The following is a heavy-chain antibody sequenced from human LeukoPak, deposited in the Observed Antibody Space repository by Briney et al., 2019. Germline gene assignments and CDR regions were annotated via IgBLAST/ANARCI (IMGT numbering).Heavy chain of an antibody. CDR1: GFSFSTYG. CDR3: ARDTAWYTTHYYMDV. Sequence: GGSLRLSCAVSGFSFSTYGMQWVRQAPGKGPEWVAFTRYDGSYTYYANSVKGRFTISGDNSKSTLYLQMDSLRPEDTAVYYCARDTAWYTTHYYMDVWGNGTTVIVSS. V-gene: IGHV3-30*02. D-gene: IGHD1-14*01. J-gene: IGHJ6*03. CDR2: TRYDGSYT.